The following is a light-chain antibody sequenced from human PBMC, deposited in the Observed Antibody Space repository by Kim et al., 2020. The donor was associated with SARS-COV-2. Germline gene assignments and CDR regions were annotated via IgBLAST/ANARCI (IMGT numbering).Light chain of an antibody. CDR1: NIGSKN. CDR3: QVWDSNYV. CDR2: RDS. Sequence: SYELTQPLSVSVALGQTARITCGGNNIGSKNVHWYQQKPGQAPVLVIYRDSNRPSGIPERFSGSNSGNTATLTISRAQAGDEADYYCQVWDSNYVFGTGTKVTVL. V-gene: IGLV3-9*01. J-gene: IGLJ1*01.